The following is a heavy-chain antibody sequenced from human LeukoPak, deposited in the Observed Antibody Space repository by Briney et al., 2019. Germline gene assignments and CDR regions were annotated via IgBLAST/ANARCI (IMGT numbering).Heavy chain of an antibody. Sequence: GGSLRLSCVASGFTFSNYWMLWVRQAPGKGLMWVSLISTDGKSTRYAESVKGRFTISRDNAKNALYLQMNSLRAEDTAVYYCATHFDDWGQGTLVTVSS. V-gene: IGHV3-74*01. CDR1: GFTFSNYW. CDR3: ATHFDD. D-gene: IGHD3-3*02. CDR2: ISTDGKST. J-gene: IGHJ4*02.